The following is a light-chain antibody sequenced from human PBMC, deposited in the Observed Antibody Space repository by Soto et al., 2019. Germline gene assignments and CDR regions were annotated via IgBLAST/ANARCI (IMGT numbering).Light chain of an antibody. CDR3: QQYGSSPPWT. J-gene: IGKJ1*01. CDR2: GAS. Sequence: EIVLTQSPGTLSLSTGERATLSCRASQSVSSSYLAWYQQKPGQAPRLLIYGASSRATGIPDRFSGSGSGTNFPLTISRLEPEDFAVYYCQQYGSSPPWTFGQGTKVEIQ. V-gene: IGKV3-20*01. CDR1: QSVSSSY.